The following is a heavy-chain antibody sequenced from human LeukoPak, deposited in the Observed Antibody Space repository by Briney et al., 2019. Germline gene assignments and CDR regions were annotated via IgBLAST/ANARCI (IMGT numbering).Heavy chain of an antibody. CDR3: ARSTYYFDY. CDR2: IYYSGST. J-gene: IGHJ4*02. CDR1: GGSLSSSSYY. V-gene: IGHV4-39*01. Sequence: SETLSLTCTVSGGSLSSSSYYWGWIRPPPGKGLEWIGSIYYSGSTYYNPSLKSRVTISVDTSKNQFSLKLNSVTAADTAVYYCARSTYYFDYWGQGTLVTVSS.